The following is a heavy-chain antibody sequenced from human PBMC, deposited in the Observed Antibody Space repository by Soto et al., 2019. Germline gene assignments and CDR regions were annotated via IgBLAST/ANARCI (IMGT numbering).Heavy chain of an antibody. CDR1: GGSISSSSYY. D-gene: IGHD6-19*01. J-gene: IGHJ2*01. CDR3: ARHPVAGTGFWYFDL. V-gene: IGHV4-39*01. CDR2: IYYSGST. Sequence: QLQLQESGPGLVKPSETLSLTCTVSGGSISSSSYYWGWIRQPPGKGLEWIGSIYYSGSTYYNPSLKSRVTISVDTSKNQFSLKLSSVTAADTAVYYCARHPVAGTGFWYFDLWGRGTLVTVSS.